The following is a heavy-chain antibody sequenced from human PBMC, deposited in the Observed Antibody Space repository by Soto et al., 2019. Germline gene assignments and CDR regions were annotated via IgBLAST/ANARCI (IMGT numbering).Heavy chain of an antibody. CDR3: AGNRREGYNYYYGMDV. J-gene: IGHJ6*04. Sequence: GGSVRLSCAASGFAFSGAAMHWVRQASGKGLEWVGRIRSKANSYATAYAASVKGRFTISRDDSKNTAYLQMNSLKTEDTAVYYCAGNRREGYNYYYGMDVWGKGTTVTVSS. V-gene: IGHV3-73*01. CDR2: IRSKANSYAT. D-gene: IGHD3-10*01. CDR1: GFAFSGAA.